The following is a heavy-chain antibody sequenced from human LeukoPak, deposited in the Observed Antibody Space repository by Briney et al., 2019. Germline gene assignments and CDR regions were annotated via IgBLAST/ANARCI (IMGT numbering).Heavy chain of an antibody. CDR3: ARDQGPYYYDSSGSGFDP. J-gene: IGHJ5*02. CDR1: GFTFTSYD. CDR2: MNPNSGNT. D-gene: IGHD3-22*01. V-gene: IGHV1-8*01. Sequence: GASVKVSCKASGFTFTSYDFNWVRQATGQGLEWMGWMNPNSGNTGYAQKLQGRVTMTTDTSTSTAYMELRSLRSDDTAVYYCARDQGPYYYDSSGSGFDPWGQGTLVTVSS.